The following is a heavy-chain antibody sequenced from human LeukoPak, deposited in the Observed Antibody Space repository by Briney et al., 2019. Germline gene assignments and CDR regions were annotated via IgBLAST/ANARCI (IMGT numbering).Heavy chain of an antibody. Sequence: ASVKVSCEASGYTFSDYYIHWVRQAPGQGPEWMGWINPESGVTKYAQEFQGRVTVTRDTSIATVYMELASLRSDDTAIYFCTKALVLGPHGVDLPVAMYYYFDSWGQGTLVTVSS. V-gene: IGHV1-2*02. CDR3: TKALVLGPHGVDLPVAMYYYFDS. D-gene: IGHD2-2*01. CDR1: GYTFSDYY. CDR2: INPESGVT. J-gene: IGHJ4*02.